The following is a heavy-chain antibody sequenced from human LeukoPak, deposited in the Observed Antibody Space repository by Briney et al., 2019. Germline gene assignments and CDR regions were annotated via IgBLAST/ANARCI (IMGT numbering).Heavy chain of an antibody. J-gene: IGHJ4*02. CDR2: IVVGSGNT. CDR1: GFTFTSSA. D-gene: IGHD4-17*01. CDR3: AADRQQNDYGDYNLGG. V-gene: IGHV1-58*01. Sequence: ASVKVSCKASGFTFTSSAVQWGRQARGQRLEWIGWIVVGSGNTNYAQKFQERVTITRDMSTSTAYMELSSLRSEDTAVYYCAADRQQNDYGDYNLGGWGQGTLVTVSS.